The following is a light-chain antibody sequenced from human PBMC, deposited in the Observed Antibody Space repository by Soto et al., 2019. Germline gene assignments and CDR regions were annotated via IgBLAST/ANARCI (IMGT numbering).Light chain of an antibody. CDR1: SSNIGAGYD. CDR2: GNS. Sequence: VLTQPPSVSGAPGQRVTISCTGSSSNIGAGYDVHWYQQLPGTAPKLLIYGNSNRPSGVPDRFSGSKSGTSASLAITGLQAEDEADYYCQSYDSSLSSWVFGGGTKLTVL. V-gene: IGLV1-40*01. J-gene: IGLJ3*02. CDR3: QSYDSSLSSWV.